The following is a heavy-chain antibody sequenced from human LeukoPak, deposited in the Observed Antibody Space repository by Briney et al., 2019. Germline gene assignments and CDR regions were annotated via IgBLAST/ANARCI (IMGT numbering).Heavy chain of an antibody. CDR2: INHSGSA. CDR3: ARHSYYPYSSNYYYYFDY. Sequence: SETLSLTCAVYGGSFSGYYWSWIRQPPGKGLEWIGEINHSGSANYNPSLKSRVTISVDTSKNQFSLKLNSVTAADTAVYYCARHSYYPYSSNYYYYFDYWGQGTLVTVSS. D-gene: IGHD3-22*01. V-gene: IGHV4-34*01. CDR1: GGSFSGYY. J-gene: IGHJ4*02.